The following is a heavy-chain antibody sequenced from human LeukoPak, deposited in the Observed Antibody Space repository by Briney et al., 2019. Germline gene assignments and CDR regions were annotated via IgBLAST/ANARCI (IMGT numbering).Heavy chain of an antibody. D-gene: IGHD6-19*01. CDR1: GYKFNNYW. V-gene: IGHV5-51*01. J-gene: IGHJ5*01. CDR2: IFPDDSDT. CDR3: ARHSDITVADS. Sequence: GESLKISCKGSGYKFNNYWIAWVRQMPGKGLEWMGIIFPDDSDTRYSPSFQGLVTISADKSISTAYLQWNSLKASDTAMYYCARHSDITVADSWGQGTLVTVSS.